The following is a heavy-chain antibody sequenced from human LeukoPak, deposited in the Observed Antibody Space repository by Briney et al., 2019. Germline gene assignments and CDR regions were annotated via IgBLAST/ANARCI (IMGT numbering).Heavy chain of an antibody. Sequence: GASVKVSCKASGGTFSSYAMSWVRQAPGKGLEWVSAISGSGGSTYYADSVKGRFTISRDNSKNTLYLQMNSLRAEDTAVCYCAKDGYSSGWFPFDAFDIWGQGTMVTVSS. CDR3: AKDGYSSGWFPFDAFDI. V-gene: IGHV3-23*01. CDR1: GGTFSSYA. J-gene: IGHJ3*02. D-gene: IGHD6-19*01. CDR2: ISGSGGST.